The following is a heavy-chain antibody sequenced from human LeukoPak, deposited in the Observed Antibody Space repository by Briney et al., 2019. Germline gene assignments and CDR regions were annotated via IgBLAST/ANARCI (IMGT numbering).Heavy chain of an antibody. Sequence: GGSLRLSCAASGFTFSSYSMNWVRQAPGKGLEWVSSISSSSSYIYYADSVKGRFTISRDNAKNSLYLQMNSLRAEDTAVYYCARGGRWLRLPDYWGQGTLVTVSS. CDR1: GFTFSSYS. J-gene: IGHJ4*02. CDR2: ISSSSSYI. V-gene: IGHV3-21*01. CDR3: ARGGRWLRLPDY. D-gene: IGHD5-12*01.